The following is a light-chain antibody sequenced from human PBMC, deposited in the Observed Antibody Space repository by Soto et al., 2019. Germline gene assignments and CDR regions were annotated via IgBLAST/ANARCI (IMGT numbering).Light chain of an antibody. Sequence: EIVLTQSPGTLSLSPGERATLSCRASQTVSSIYLAWYQQKPGQAPRLLIYNGSNRATGIPARFSGSGSGTDFTLTISSLEPEDFAIYYCQQRNYWQVTFGQGTKVDIK. CDR1: QTVSSIY. J-gene: IGKJ1*01. CDR2: NGS. CDR3: QQRNYWQVT. V-gene: IGKV3D-20*02.